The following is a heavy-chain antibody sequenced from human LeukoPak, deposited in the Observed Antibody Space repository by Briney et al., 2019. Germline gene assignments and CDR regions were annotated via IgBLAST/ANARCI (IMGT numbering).Heavy chain of an antibody. CDR1: GFTFSSYA. D-gene: IGHD5-18*01. CDR2: ISGSGGST. V-gene: IGHV3-23*01. CDR3: AKRQYREFDY. J-gene: IGHJ4*02. Sequence: GGSLRLSCAASGFTFSSYATSWVRQAPGKGLEWVSAISGSGGSTYYADSVKGRFTISRDNSRNTLYLQMNSLRAEDTAVYYCAKRQYREFDYWGQGTLVTVSS.